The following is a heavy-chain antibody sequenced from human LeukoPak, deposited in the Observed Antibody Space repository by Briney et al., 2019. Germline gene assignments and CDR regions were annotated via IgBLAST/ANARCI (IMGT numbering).Heavy chain of an antibody. CDR2: ISGSGGST. Sequence: PGGSLRLSCAASGFTFSSYAMHWVRQAPGKGLEWVSAISGSGGSTYYADSVKGRFTISRDNSKNTLYLQMNSLRAEDTAVYYCAKDLFLRITMVRGAPIFDYWGQGTLVTVSS. D-gene: IGHD3-10*01. V-gene: IGHV3-23*01. J-gene: IGHJ4*02. CDR3: AKDLFLRITMVRGAPIFDY. CDR1: GFTFSSYA.